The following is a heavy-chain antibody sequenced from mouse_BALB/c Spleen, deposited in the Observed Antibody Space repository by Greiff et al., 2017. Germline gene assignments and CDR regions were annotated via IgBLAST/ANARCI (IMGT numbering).Heavy chain of an antibody. CDR1: GFTFSSYG. Sequence: EVNVVESGGDLVKPGGSLKLSCAASGFTFSSYGMSWVRQTPDKRLEWVATISSGGSYTYYPDSVKGRFTISRDNAKNTLYLQMSSLKSEDTAMYYCAREYDVYAMDYWGQGTSVTVSS. CDR2: ISSGGSYT. D-gene: IGHD2-14*01. J-gene: IGHJ4*01. CDR3: AREYDVYAMDY. V-gene: IGHV5-6*01.